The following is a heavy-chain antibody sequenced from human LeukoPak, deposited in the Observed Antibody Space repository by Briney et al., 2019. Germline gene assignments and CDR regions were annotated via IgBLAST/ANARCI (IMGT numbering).Heavy chain of an antibody. CDR1: GFTFSSYW. CDR2: ITSDGSST. J-gene: IGHJ4*02. Sequence: GGSLRLSCAASGFTFSSYWMHWVRQAPGKGLVWVSRITSDGSSTSYADSVKGRFTISRDNAKNTLYLRMNSLRAEDTAVYYCVSGYNYFDYWGQGTLVTVSS. D-gene: IGHD5-18*01. CDR3: VSGYNYFDY. V-gene: IGHV3-74*01.